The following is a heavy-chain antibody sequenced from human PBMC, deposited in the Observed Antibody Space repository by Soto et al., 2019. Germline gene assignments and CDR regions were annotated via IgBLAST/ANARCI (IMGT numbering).Heavy chain of an antibody. V-gene: IGHV4-39*01. CDR3: ATYGGDTGRFDY. Sequence: QLQLQESGPGLVKPSETLSLSCTVSGASISSSSYYWGWIRQPPGKGLEWIGSSSNYNPSLRSQVTISLDTSKNQFSLKLTSVTAADTAVYYCATYGGDTGRFDYWGQGILVIVSS. J-gene: IGHJ4*02. CDR1: GASISSSSYY. D-gene: IGHD4-17*01. CDR2: SS.